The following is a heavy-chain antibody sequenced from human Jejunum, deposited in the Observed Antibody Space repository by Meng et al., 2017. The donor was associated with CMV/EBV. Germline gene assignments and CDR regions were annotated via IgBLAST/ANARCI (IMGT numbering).Heavy chain of an antibody. CDR2: ISGYNGNT. J-gene: IGHJ6*02. Sequence: SGYSLTSYGISWVRQAPGQGLEWMGWISGYNGNTNYAQKLQGRVTMTTDTSTSTAYMDLRSLRSDDTAVYYCARGHYYHYYYYMDVWGQGTTVTVSS. D-gene: IGHD3-10*01. CDR1: GYSLTSYG. CDR3: ARGHYYHYYYYMDV. V-gene: IGHV1-18*01.